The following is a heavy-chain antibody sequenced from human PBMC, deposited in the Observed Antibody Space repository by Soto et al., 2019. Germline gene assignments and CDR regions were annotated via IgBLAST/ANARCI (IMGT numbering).Heavy chain of an antibody. J-gene: IGHJ4*02. CDR3: AKDMRFIVVVPAAMDY. CDR2: ISGSGGST. CDR1: GFTFSSYA. Sequence: VGSLRLSCAASGFTFSSYAMSWVRQAPGKGLEWVSAISGSGGSTYYADSVKGRFTISRDNSKNTLYLQMNSLRAEDTAVYYCAKDMRFIVVVPAAMDYWGQGTLVTVSS. D-gene: IGHD2-2*01. V-gene: IGHV3-23*01.